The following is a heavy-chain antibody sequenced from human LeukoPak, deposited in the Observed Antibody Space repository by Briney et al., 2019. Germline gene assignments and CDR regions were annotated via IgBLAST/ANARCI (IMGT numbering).Heavy chain of an antibody. Sequence: ASVKVSCKVSGYTLTELSMHWVRQAPGKGLEWMGGFDPEDGETIYAQKFQGRVTMTEDTSTDTAYMELSSLRSEDTAVYYCATPLGSSGWYYFDYWGQGTLVTVSS. V-gene: IGHV1-24*01. D-gene: IGHD6-19*01. CDR1: GYTLTELS. CDR3: ATPLGSSGWYYFDY. CDR2: FDPEDGET. J-gene: IGHJ4*02.